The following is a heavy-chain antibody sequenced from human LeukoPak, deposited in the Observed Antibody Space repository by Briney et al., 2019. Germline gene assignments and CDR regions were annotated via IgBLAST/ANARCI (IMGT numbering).Heavy chain of an antibody. V-gene: IGHV3-30*02. CDR2: IRYDGNNK. J-gene: IGHJ4*02. D-gene: IGHD1-14*01. CDR1: GFTFSSYD. CDR3: VKDNPLDY. Sequence: GGSLRLSCEASGFTFSSYDMHWVRQAPGKGLEWVAFIRYDGNNKLYADSMKGRFTISRDNSRNTLYLHINSLRAEDTAVYYCVKDNPLDYWGQGTLVIVSS.